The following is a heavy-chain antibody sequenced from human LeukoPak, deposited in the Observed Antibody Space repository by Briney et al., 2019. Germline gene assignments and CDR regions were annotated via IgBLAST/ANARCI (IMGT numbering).Heavy chain of an antibody. J-gene: IGHJ3*02. Sequence: GGSLRRSCAASGFTFSNAWMSWVRQAPGKGLEWAGRIKSKTDGGTTDYAAPVKGRFTISRDDSKNTLYLQMNSLKTEDTAVYYCTTDRGPEAFDIWGQGTMVTVSS. D-gene: IGHD3-10*01. CDR1: GFTFSNAW. CDR3: TTDRGPEAFDI. V-gene: IGHV3-15*01. CDR2: IKSKTDGGTT.